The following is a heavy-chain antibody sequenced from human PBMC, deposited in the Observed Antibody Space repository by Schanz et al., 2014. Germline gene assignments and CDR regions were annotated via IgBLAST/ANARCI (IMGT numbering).Heavy chain of an antibody. CDR2: MNSKTGNT. V-gene: IGHV1-8*01. CDR1: GYTFTSYD. Sequence: QVQLVQSGAEVKKPGASVKVSCKASGYTFTSYDINWVRQATGQGLEWMGWMNSKTGNTGYAQRFQGRVTMTRNTSITTAYLELSSLRSGDTAVYYGARGLGDERWLDLNEAFEIWGQGTIVTVSS. J-gene: IGHJ3*02. CDR3: ARGLGDERWLDLNEAFEI. D-gene: IGHD6-19*01.